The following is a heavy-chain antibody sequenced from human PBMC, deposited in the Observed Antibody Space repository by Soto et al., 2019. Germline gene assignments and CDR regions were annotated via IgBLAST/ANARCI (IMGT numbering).Heavy chain of an antibody. CDR3: AREDGARTGFDP. J-gene: IGHJ5*02. Sequence: SETLSLTCTVSGGSISSSSYYWGWIRQPPGKGLEWIGSVYYSGSTYDNPSLKSRITLSVDRSKSQFSLKLTSVTAADTAVYYCAREDGARTGFDPWGQGTLVTVSS. D-gene: IGHD3-10*01. V-gene: IGHV4-39*02. CDR1: GGSISSSSYY. CDR2: VYYSGST.